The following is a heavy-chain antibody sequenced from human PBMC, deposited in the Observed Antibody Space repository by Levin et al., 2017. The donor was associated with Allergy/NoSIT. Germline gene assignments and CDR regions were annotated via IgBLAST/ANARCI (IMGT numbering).Heavy chain of an antibody. V-gene: IGHV4-59*08. Sequence: SETLSLTCTVSGGSISTYYWSWVRQSPGKGLEWIGYVFHSGYTNYSPSLKSRVTISLDTSKNQFSLKLSSVTAADTAVYYCAGSAHITTIPAAIFAFDPWGQGARVTVSS. D-gene: IGHD2-2*01. J-gene: IGHJ5*02. CDR3: AGSAHITTIPAAIFAFDP. CDR1: GGSISTYY. CDR2: VFHSGYT.